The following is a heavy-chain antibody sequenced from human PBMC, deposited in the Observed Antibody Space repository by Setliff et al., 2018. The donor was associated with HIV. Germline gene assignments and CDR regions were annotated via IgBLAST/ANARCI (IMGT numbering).Heavy chain of an antibody. J-gene: IGHJ3*02. CDR3: ARESDRQWLVPGAFDI. D-gene: IGHD6-19*01. V-gene: IGHV4-61*02. CDR1: GGSISSGSYY. Sequence: KPSETLSLTCTVSGGSISSGSYYWSWIRQPAGKGLEWIGRIYTSGSTNYNPSLKSRVTISVDTSKNQFSLNLSSVTAADTAVYYCARESDRQWLVPGAFDIWGQGTMVTVSS. CDR2: IYTSGST.